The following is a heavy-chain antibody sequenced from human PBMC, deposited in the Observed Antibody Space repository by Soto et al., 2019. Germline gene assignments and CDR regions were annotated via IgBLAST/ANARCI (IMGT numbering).Heavy chain of an antibody. CDR2: LKSDGSGT. CDR3: VKGDGDYYGGNGYQGRH. J-gene: IGHJ4*02. CDR1: GFTFSSYW. Sequence: EVQLVESGGGLVQPGGSLRLSCAASGFTFSSYWMHWVRQAPGKGLVWVSRLKSDGSGTTYADSVKGRLTISRDNAKNTLYRQMNRLRAADTAVYYCVKGDGDYYGGNGYQGRHWGQGTLVTVSS. V-gene: IGHV3-74*01. D-gene: IGHD3-10*01.